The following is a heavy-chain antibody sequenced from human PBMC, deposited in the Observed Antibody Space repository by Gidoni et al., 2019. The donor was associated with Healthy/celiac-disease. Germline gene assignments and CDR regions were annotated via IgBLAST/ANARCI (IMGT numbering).Heavy chain of an antibody. J-gene: IGHJ4*02. CDR2: ISYDGSNK. CDR3: AKDALVLTGYSPFDY. CDR1: GFTFSSYG. Sequence: QVQLVESGGGVVQPGMSLRLSCAASGFTFSSYGMHWVRQAPGKGLEWVAVISYDGSNKYYADAVKGRFTISRDNSKNTLYLQMNSLRAEDTAVYYCAKDALVLTGYSPFDYWVQGTLVTGSS. D-gene: IGHD3-9*01. V-gene: IGHV3-30*18.